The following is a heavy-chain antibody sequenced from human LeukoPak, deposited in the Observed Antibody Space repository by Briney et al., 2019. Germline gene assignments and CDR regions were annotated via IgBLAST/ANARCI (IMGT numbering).Heavy chain of an antibody. Sequence: GGSLRLSCAASGFTFSDYYMSWIRQAPGKGLEWVSYISGTGGKIYYADSVKGRFTISRDNAKNSLYLQMNSLRAEDTAVYYCARDSRYGGNSFDYWGQGTLVTVSS. CDR3: ARDSRYGGNSFDY. CDR2: ISGTGGKI. D-gene: IGHD4-23*01. J-gene: IGHJ4*02. CDR1: GFTFSDYY. V-gene: IGHV3-11*04.